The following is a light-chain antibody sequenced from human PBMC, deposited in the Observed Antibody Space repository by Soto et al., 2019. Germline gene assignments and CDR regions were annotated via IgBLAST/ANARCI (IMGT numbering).Light chain of an antibody. CDR2: EVS. V-gene: IGLV2-14*01. CDR3: SSYTSGSTLVV. CDR1: SSDVGGYNY. J-gene: IGLJ2*01. Sequence: QSALTQPASVSGSPGQSITISCTGTSSDVGGYNYVSWYQQHPGKAPKLMIYEVSNRPSEVSNRFSGSKSGNTAYLTISGXXXXXXXXXYCSSYTSGSTLVVFGGGTKLTV.